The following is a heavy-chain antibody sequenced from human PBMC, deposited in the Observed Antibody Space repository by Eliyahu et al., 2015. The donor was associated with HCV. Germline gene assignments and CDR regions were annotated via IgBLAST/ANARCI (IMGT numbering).Heavy chain of an antibody. CDR1: GFTFNNYA. CDR3: TKDPDSTGSRAFDF. D-gene: IGHD3-9*01. CDR2: IDTGGET. J-gene: IGHJ3*01. Sequence: EVQLLESGGGLIQPGGSLRLSCAASGFTFNNYAMRWVRQAPGKGLGWVSTIDTGGETYYADSVKGRFTISRENSKTTLYLQMDSLRAEDTALYYCTKDPDSTGSRAFDFWGQGTMVTVSS. V-gene: IGHV3-23*01.